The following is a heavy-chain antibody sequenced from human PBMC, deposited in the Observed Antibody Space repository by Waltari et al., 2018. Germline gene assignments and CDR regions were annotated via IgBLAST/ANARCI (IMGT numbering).Heavy chain of an antibody. CDR1: GYTFTSYA. D-gene: IGHD1-1*01. CDR2: INTNTGNP. CDR3: ARGGAGGSERPPIDY. Sequence: CKASGYTFTSYAMNWVRQAPGQGLEWMGWINTNTGNPTYAQGFTGRFVFSLDTSVSTAYLQISSLKAEDTAVYYCARGGAGGSERPPIDYWGQGTLVTVSS. V-gene: IGHV7-4-1*02. J-gene: IGHJ4*02.